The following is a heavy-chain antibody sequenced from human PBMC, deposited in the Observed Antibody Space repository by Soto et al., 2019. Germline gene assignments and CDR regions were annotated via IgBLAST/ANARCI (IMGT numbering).Heavy chain of an antibody. J-gene: IGHJ4*02. Sequence: ASARVSSSASRNTHTIFFPRRLRQALRQGLELMGWINSVSGGANYAPRFQGRVSMTRDRSSTTAFMDLSGLRSDDTAVYYCARGGSYYAQWGQGTRV. CDR1: RNTHTIFF. D-gene: IGHD3-10*01. CDR3: ARGGSYYAQ. CDR2: INSVSGGA. V-gene: IGHV1-2*02.